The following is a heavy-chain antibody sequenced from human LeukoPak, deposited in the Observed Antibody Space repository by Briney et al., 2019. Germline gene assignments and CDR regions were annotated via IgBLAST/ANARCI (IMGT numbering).Heavy chain of an antibody. J-gene: IGHJ4*02. CDR1: GGSISSGDYY. CDR3: AAHKGHYDILTGYHPFDY. V-gene: IGHV4-30-4*01. Sequence: SETLSLTCTVSGGSISSGDYYWSWIRQPPGKGLEWIGYIYYSGSTYYNPSLKSRVTISVDTSKNQFSLKLSSVTAADTAVYYCAAHKGHYDILTGYHPFDYWGQGTLVTVSS. D-gene: IGHD3-9*01. CDR2: IYYSGST.